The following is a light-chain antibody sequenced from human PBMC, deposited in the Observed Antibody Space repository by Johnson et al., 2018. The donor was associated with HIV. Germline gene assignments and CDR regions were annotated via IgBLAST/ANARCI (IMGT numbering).Light chain of an antibody. CDR3: GTWDRSLTPHYV. J-gene: IGLJ1*01. V-gene: IGLV1-51*01. CDR1: SSTIETNS. Sequence: QSVLSQPPSVSAAPGQNVTISCSGSSSTIETNSVSWYQHVPGTAPKLLLHENNKRPSGIPDRFSGSKSGTSATLDIAGLQTGDEADYYGGTWDRSLTPHYVFGTGTRVTVL. CDR2: ENN.